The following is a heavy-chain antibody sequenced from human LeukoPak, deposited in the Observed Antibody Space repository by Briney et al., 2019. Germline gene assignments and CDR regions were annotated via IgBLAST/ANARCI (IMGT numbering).Heavy chain of an antibody. CDR3: AKPRARCSSSSCYFDY. Sequence: GGSLRLSCAASGFTFDGYTMHWVRQAPGKSLEWVSLINSDGYTTYYADSVKGRFTISRDNSRDSLYLQMNSLRTEDTAFYYCAKPRARCSSSSCYFDYWGQGTLVSVSS. CDR1: GFTFDGYT. D-gene: IGHD2-2*01. J-gene: IGHJ4*02. CDR2: INSDGYTT. V-gene: IGHV3-43*01.